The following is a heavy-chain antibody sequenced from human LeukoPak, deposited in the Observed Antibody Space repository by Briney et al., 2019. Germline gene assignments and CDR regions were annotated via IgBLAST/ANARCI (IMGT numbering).Heavy chain of an antibody. Sequence: GASVKVSCKASGYIFTSYGISWVRQAPGQGLEWMGWISAYTGNTNSAQKFQGRATMTTDTSTSTAYMELRSLRSDDTAAYYCARGTCGGDCYWYFDLWGRGTLVTVSS. D-gene: IGHD2-21*02. CDR3: ARGTCGGDCYWYFDL. CDR1: GYIFTSYG. J-gene: IGHJ2*01. CDR2: ISAYTGNT. V-gene: IGHV1-18*01.